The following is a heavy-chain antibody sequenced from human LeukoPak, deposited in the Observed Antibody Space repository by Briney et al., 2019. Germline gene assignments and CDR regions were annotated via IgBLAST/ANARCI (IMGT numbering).Heavy chain of an antibody. CDR1: GFTFSSCS. D-gene: IGHD6-19*01. CDR3: ARDLKGQWLVSFDY. Sequence: GGSLRLSCAASGFTFSSCSMNWVRQAPGKGLEWVSSISSSSSYIYYADSVKGRFTISRDNAKNSLYLQMNSLRAEDTAVYYCARDLKGQWLVSFDYWGQGTLVTVSS. V-gene: IGHV3-21*01. CDR2: ISSSSSYI. J-gene: IGHJ4*02.